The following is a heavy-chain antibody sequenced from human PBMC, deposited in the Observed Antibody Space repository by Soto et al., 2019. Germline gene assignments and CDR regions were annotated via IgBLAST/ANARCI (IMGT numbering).Heavy chain of an antibody. CDR2: IKSKTDGGTT. J-gene: IGHJ6*02. V-gene: IGHV3-15*07. D-gene: IGHD2-2*01. CDR1: GFTFSNAW. Sequence: GGSLRLSCAASGFTFSNAWMNWVRQAPGKGLEWVGRIKSKTDGGTTDYAAPVKGRFTISRDDSKNTLYLQMNSLKTEDTAVYYCTTVPYCSSTSCAPMDYYYYGMDVWGQGTTVTVSS. CDR3: TTVPYCSSTSCAPMDYYYYGMDV.